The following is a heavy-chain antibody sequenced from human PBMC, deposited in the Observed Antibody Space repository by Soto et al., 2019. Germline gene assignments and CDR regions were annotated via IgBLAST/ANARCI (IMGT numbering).Heavy chain of an antibody. CDR2: IHSSGTT. Sequence: SETLSLTCTVSSGSINSFYWSWIRQPAGKGLEWIGRIHSSGTTNYNPSLKSRVTMSVDTSRNQFSLKLTSVTAADTAVYYCARDRILGTSYSDYWGQGALGTVSS. D-gene: IGHD1-7*01. CDR1: SGSINSFY. CDR3: ARDRILGTSYSDY. J-gene: IGHJ4*01. V-gene: IGHV4-4*07.